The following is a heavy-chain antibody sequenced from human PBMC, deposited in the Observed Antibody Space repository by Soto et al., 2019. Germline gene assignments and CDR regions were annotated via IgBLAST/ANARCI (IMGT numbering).Heavy chain of an antibody. CDR1: GFTFSDYY. V-gene: IGHV3-11*06. CDR3: ARVPIVVVPAAFTNWFDP. CDR2: ISSSSSYT. Sequence: GGSLRLSCAASGFTFSDYYMSWIRQAPGKGLEWVSYISSSSSYTNYADSVKGRFTISRDNAKNSLYLQMNSLRAEDTAVYYCARVPIVVVPAAFTNWFDPWGQGTLVTVSS. J-gene: IGHJ5*02. D-gene: IGHD2-2*01.